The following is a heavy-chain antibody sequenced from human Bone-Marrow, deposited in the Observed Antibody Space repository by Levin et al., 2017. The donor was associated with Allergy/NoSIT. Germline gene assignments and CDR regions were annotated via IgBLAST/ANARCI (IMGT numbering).Heavy chain of an antibody. V-gene: IGHV3-15*01. CDR1: GFTFSNAA. Sequence: GGSLRLSCAVSGFTFSNAAMTWVRQAPGKGLEWIGRIKSRIDGGTADYAAHVKGRLSISRDDSKNILFLEMGSLKTEDSAVYYCTTQLRLLEWLPNFDFWGQGVLVTVSS. D-gene: IGHD3-3*01. CDR3: TTQLRLLEWLPNFDF. CDR2: IKSRIDGGTA. J-gene: IGHJ4*02.